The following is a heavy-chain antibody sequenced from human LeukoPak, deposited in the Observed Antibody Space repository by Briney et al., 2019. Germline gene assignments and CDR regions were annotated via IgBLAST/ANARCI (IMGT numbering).Heavy chain of an antibody. V-gene: IGHV3-21*01. Sequence: GGSLRLSCAASGFTFNSYNMNWVRQAPGTGLEWVSYISSSSSYIYYADSVKGRFTISRDNAKNSLYLQMNSLRAEDTAVYYCARVIVFRGYMDVWGKGTTVTVSS. CDR2: ISSSSSYI. D-gene: IGHD1-26*01. CDR1: GFTFNSYN. CDR3: ARVIVFRGYMDV. J-gene: IGHJ6*03.